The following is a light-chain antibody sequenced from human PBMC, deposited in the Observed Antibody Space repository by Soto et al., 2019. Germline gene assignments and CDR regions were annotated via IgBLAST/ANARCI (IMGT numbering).Light chain of an antibody. CDR1: QGFSNS. Sequence: DIQLTQSPSFLSASVGDRVTITCRASQGFSNSLAWYQQKPGKAPKLLIYAASTLQSGVPSRFSGSGSGTEITLTISRLKPEDFATYYSHQPPSYPCTFGQGTELE. CDR3: HQPPSYPCT. J-gene: IGKJ2*02. CDR2: AAS. V-gene: IGKV1-9*01.